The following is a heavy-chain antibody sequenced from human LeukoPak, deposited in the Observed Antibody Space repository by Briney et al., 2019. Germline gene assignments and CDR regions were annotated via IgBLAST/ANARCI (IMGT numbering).Heavy chain of an antibody. CDR1: GFTFSSYA. J-gene: IGHJ5*02. D-gene: IGHD4-17*01. CDR3: AKVKYDYGDPVGWFDP. V-gene: IGHV3-30*04. CDR2: ISYDGSNK. Sequence: GGSLRLSCAASGFTFSSYAMHWVRQAPGKGLEWVAVISYDGSNKYYADSVKGRFTISRDNSKNTLYLQMNSLRGEDTAVYYCAKVKYDYGDPVGWFDPWGRGTLVTVSS.